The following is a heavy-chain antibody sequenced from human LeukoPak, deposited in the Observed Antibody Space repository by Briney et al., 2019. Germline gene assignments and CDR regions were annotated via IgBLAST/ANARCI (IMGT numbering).Heavy chain of an antibody. CDR3: ARRAIAAAHLKYYFDY. D-gene: IGHD6-13*01. CDR2: INHSGST. Sequence: PSETLSLTCAVYGGSFSGYYWSWIRQPPGKGLEWIGEINHSGSTNYNPSLKSRVTISVDTSKNQFSLKLSSVTAADTAVYYCARRAIAAAHLKYYFDYRRQGTLATVSS. CDR1: GGSFSGYY. V-gene: IGHV4-34*01. J-gene: IGHJ4*02.